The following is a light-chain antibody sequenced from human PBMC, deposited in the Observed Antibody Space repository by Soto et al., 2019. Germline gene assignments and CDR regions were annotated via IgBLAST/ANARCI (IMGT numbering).Light chain of an antibody. V-gene: IGLV2-14*01. CDR1: SSDVGDYNY. J-gene: IGLJ3*02. Sequence: QSVLTQPASVSGSPGQSTTISCTGASSDVGDYNYVSWYQEHPGQVPKLIIFEVTTRPSGVSDRFSGSRSGNTASLTISGLQAEDEADYYCLSHTGSRTLFGGGTKVTVL. CDR2: EVT. CDR3: LSHTGSRTL.